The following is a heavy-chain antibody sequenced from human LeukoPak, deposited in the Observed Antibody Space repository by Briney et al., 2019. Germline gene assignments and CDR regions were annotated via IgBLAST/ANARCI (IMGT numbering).Heavy chain of an antibody. V-gene: IGHV1-2*02. Sequence: GASVKVSCKASGYSFSGFFIHWARQAPGQGLEWMGWISPNRGDTNYAQKFKGRVTMTTDTSLNTIYMELSSLRLDDTAVYFCARGSFLGTSSWFDPWGQGTLVTVSS. J-gene: IGHJ5*02. CDR2: ISPNRGDT. D-gene: IGHD2-8*01. CDR3: ARGSFLGTSSWFDP. CDR1: GYSFSGFF.